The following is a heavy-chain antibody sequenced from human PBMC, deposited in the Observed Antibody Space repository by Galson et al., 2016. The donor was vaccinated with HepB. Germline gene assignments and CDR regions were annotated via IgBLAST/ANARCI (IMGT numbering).Heavy chain of an antibody. V-gene: IGHV3-33*01. CDR3: AVNLFDS. Sequence: SLRLSCAASGFTFNNYGMHWVRQAPGKGLEWVAVVGSGGTTKYYADSVKDRFTISRDNSKNTLYLPMNNLRADDTAVYYFAVNLFDSRGQGTLVTVSS. J-gene: IGHJ4*02. D-gene: IGHD1-14*01. CDR2: VGSGGTTK. CDR1: GFTFNNYG.